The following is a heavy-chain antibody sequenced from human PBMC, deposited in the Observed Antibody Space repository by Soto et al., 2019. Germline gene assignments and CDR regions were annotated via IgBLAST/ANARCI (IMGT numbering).Heavy chain of an antibody. CDR1: GGSISSSNW. V-gene: IGHV4-4*02. CDR3: ARDNDSGYDPFFDY. J-gene: IGHJ4*02. D-gene: IGHD5-12*01. CDR2: IYHSGST. Sequence: QVQLQESGPGLVKPSGTLSLTGAVSGGSISSSNWWSWVRQPPGKGLEWIGEIYHSGSTNYNPSLKSRFTISVDKSKNQFSLKLSSVTAADTAVYYCARDNDSGYDPFFDYWGQGTLVTVSS.